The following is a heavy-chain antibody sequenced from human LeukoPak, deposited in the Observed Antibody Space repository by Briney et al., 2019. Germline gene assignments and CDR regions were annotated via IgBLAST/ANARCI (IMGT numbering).Heavy chain of an antibody. J-gene: IGHJ4*02. CDR2: IIPIFGTA. V-gene: IGHV1-69*13. CDR1: GGTFSSYA. CDR3: ARAPSAGILTGSYFDY. D-gene: IGHD3-9*01. Sequence: GASVKVSCKASGGTFSSYAISWVRQAPGQGLEWMGGIIPIFGTANYAQKFQGRVTITADESPSTAYMELSSLRSEDTAVYYCARAPSAGILTGSYFDYWGQGTLVTVSS.